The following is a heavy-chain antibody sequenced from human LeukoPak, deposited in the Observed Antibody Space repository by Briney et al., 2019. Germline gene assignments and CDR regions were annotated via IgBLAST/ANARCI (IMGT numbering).Heavy chain of an antibody. V-gene: IGHV3-30*03. Sequence: PGGSLRLSCAASGFTFSSYDMHWVRQAPGKGLEWVAVISYDGSNKYYADSVKGRFTISRDNSKNTLYLQMNSLRAEDTAVYYCARIRGDYGDYDKYYFDYWGQGTLVTVSS. CDR2: ISYDGSNK. CDR3: ARIRGDYGDYDKYYFDY. J-gene: IGHJ4*02. CDR1: GFTFSSYD. D-gene: IGHD4-17*01.